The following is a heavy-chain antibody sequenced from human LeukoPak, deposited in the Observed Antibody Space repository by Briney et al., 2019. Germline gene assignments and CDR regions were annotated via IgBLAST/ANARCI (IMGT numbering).Heavy chain of an antibody. CDR2: INHSGST. Sequence: SETLSLTCAVYGGSFSGYYWSWIRQPPGKGLEWIGEINHSGSTNYNPSLKSRVTISVDTSKNQFSLKLSSVTAADTAVYYCARLTTYYDSSGYYQTLQLDYWGQGTLVTVSS. D-gene: IGHD3-22*01. V-gene: IGHV4-34*01. CDR3: ARLTTYYDSSGYYQTLQLDY. J-gene: IGHJ4*02. CDR1: GGSFSGYY.